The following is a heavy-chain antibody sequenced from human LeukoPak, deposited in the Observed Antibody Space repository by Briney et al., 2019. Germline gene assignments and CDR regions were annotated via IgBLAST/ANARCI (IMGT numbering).Heavy chain of an antibody. CDR1: GFAVSSVY. V-gene: IGHV3-53*01. CDR2: IYSSGST. Sequence: PGGSLRLSCAASGFAVSSVYMTWVRQAPGKGLEWVSVIYSSGSTYYADPVKGRSTISRDNAKNSLYLQMNSLRAEDTAVYYCARDKTVGATILDYWGQGTLVTVSS. D-gene: IGHD1-26*01. J-gene: IGHJ4*02. CDR3: ARDKTVGATILDY.